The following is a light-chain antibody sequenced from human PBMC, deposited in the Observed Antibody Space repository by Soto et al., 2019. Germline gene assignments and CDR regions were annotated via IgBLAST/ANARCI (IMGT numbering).Light chain of an antibody. Sequence: DIQMTQSPSTLSAFVGDRVTITCRASQSLSGWLAWYQQKPGKAPKLLIRKATSLESGAPSRFSGRGSGTEFTLTISSLQPDDSATYHCQHYNGYPITFGGGTKVDIK. CDR2: KAT. J-gene: IGKJ4*01. V-gene: IGKV1-5*03. CDR3: QHYNGYPIT. CDR1: QSLSGW.